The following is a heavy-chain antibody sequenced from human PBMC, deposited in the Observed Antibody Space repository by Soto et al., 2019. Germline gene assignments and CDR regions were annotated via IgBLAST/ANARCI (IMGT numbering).Heavy chain of an antibody. CDR2: FYFSGTT. D-gene: IGHD3-9*01. CDR1: NGSIGTYY. J-gene: IGHJ4*02. CDR3: ARGVGSSPPRY. Sequence: SETLSLTCTVSNGSIGTYYWSWIRQPPGKGLEWIGFFYFSGTTIYNPSVKSRVTISAGTSKNQISLKLTSATAADTAVYYCARGVGSSPPRYWGRGTLVTVSS. V-gene: IGHV4-59*01.